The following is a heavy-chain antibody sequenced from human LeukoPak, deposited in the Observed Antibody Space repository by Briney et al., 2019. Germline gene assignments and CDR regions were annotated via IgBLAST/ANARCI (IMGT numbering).Heavy chain of an antibody. Sequence: GGSLRLSCAASGFTVSSNYMSWVRQAPGKGLEWVSVIYSGGSTYYADSVKGRFTISRDNSKNTLYLQMNSLRAEDTAVYYCAIESGYGDYARGGDAFDIWGQGTMVTVSS. CDR2: IYSGGST. D-gene: IGHD4-17*01. CDR1: GFTVSSNY. J-gene: IGHJ3*02. CDR3: AIESGYGDYARGGDAFDI. V-gene: IGHV3-66*01.